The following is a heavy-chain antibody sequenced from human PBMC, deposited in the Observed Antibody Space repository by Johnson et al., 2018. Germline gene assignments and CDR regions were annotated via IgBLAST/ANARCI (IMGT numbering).Heavy chain of an antibody. CDR2: IKQDGSEK. D-gene: IGHD6-19*01. J-gene: IGHJ6*03. CDR3: ARVAVAVTHYYYYYMDV. V-gene: IGHV3-7*01. CDR1: GFTFSRYW. Sequence: VQLVQSGGGLVQPGGSXRLSCAASGFTFSRYWMTWVRQAPGKGLEWVANIKQDGSEKYYVDSVKGRFTFPRDNDRNSLFLQMNSLRAEDTAVYYWARVAVAVTHYYYYYMDVWGKGTTVTVS.